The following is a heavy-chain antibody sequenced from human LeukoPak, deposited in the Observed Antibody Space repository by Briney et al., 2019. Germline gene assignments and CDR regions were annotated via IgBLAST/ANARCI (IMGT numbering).Heavy chain of an antibody. V-gene: IGHV3-48*01. Sequence: GGSLRLSCAASGFTFSSYSMNWVRQAPGKGLEWVSSISSSSSTIYYADSVKGRFTISRDNAKNSLYLQMNSLRAEDTAVYYCSRDLGKSGWSTFDYWGQGTLVTVSS. CDR2: ISSSSSTI. D-gene: IGHD6-19*01. CDR3: SRDLGKSGWSTFDY. CDR1: GFTFSSYS. J-gene: IGHJ4*02.